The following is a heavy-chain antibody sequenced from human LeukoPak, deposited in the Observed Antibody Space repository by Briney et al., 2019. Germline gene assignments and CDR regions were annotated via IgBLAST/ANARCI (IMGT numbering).Heavy chain of an antibody. Sequence: GGSLRLSCAASGFTFSSYEMNWVRQAPGKGLEWVSYISSSGSTIYYADSVKGRFTISRDNAKNSLYLQMNSLRAEDTAVYYCASVFGIAVAGTARWGQGTLVTVSS. J-gene: IGHJ4*02. D-gene: IGHD6-19*01. CDR1: GFTFSSYE. CDR3: ASVFGIAVAGTAR. CDR2: ISSSGSTI. V-gene: IGHV3-48*03.